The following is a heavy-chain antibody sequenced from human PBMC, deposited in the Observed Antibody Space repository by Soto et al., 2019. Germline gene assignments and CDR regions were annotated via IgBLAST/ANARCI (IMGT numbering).Heavy chain of an antibody. CDR2: IRSQTDGGTT. J-gene: IGHJ4*02. D-gene: IGHD7-27*01. CDR1: GLTFSDAW. V-gene: IGHV3-15*07. Sequence: DVQLVESGGGLVKPGGSLRLFCVASGLTFSDAWMNWLRQVPGKGLEWVARIRSQTDGGTTDYTAPVNGRFTISRDDSKNTLYLQMNSLKTDDTAIYYCATAPGYWGSAPLDFWGQGTLVTVSS. CDR3: ATAPGYWGSAPLDF.